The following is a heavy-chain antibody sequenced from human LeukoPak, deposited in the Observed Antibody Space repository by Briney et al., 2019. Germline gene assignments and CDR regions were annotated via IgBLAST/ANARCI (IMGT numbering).Heavy chain of an antibody. CDR3: TRTIPPAH. D-gene: IGHD5-24*01. Sequence: PGGSLRLSCAASGFTFDDYGMSWVRQAPGKGLDWVSVIYRSGGTYFADSVKGRFTISRDDSQNTVSLQMNNLRAEDTAVYYCTRTIPPAHWGQGTLVTVSS. CDR2: IYRSGGT. CDR1: GFTFDDYG. V-gene: IGHV3-53*01. J-gene: IGHJ4*02.